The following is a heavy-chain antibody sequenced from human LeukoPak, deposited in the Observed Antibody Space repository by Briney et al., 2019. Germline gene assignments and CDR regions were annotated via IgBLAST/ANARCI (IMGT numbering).Heavy chain of an antibody. CDR3: ARWGRPGMVSSDWYSRLSRNWFDP. Sequence: ASVKVSCMASGYTFTSYDINWVRQATGQGLEWMGWMNLNSGNTGYAQKFQGRVTMTRNTSISTAYMELSSLRSEDTAVYYCARWGRPGMVSSDWYSRLSRNWFDPWGQGTLVTVSS. V-gene: IGHV1-8*01. D-gene: IGHD6-19*01. J-gene: IGHJ5*02. CDR2: MNLNSGNT. CDR1: GYTFTSYD.